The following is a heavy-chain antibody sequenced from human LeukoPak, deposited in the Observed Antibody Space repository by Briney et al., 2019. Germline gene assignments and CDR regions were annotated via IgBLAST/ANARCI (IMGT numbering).Heavy chain of an antibody. V-gene: IGHV3-9*01. CDR2: ISWDSGRI. J-gene: IGHJ4*02. CDR1: GFTFVDYA. CDR3: TKNLHDYGDYALDY. D-gene: IGHD4-17*01. Sequence: PGWSLRLSCVASGFTFVDYAMHWLRQAPGKGLEWVSGISWDSGRIGYADSEKGRFTISRNNAKNSLYLQMNSLRAEDTALYYCTKNLHDYGDYALDYWGQGTLVTVSS.